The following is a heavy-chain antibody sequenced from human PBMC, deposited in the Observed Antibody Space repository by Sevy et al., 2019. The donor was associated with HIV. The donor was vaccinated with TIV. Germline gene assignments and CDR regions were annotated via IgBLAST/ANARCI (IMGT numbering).Heavy chain of an antibody. J-gene: IGHJ6*03. CDR3: AKDGYKPSVGDENYYYYYMDV. CDR1: GFTFSSYA. CDR2: LSGSGGST. V-gene: IGHV3-23*01. D-gene: IGHD1-20*01. Sequence: GGSLRLACAASGFTFSSYAMSWVRLAPGKGLEWVSALSGSGGSTDYADSVKGRFTISRDNSKNTLYLQMNSLRAEDTAVYYCAKDGYKPSVGDENYYYYYMDVWVKGTTVTVSS.